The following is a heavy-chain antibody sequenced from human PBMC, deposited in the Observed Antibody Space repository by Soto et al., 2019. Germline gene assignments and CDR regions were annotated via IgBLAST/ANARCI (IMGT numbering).Heavy chain of an antibody. Sequence: GGSLRLSCAASGFTFDDYAMHWVRQAPWKGLEWVSGISWNSGSIGYADSVKGRFTISRDNSKNTLYLQMNSLRAEDTAVYYCAGFYYSSSSFDYWGQGTLVTVSS. J-gene: IGHJ4*02. CDR1: GFTFDDYA. V-gene: IGHV3-9*01. CDR2: ISWNSGSI. CDR3: AGFYYSSSSFDY. D-gene: IGHD6-13*01.